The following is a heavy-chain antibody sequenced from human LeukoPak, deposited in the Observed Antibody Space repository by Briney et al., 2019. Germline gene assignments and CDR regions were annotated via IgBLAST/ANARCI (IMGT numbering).Heavy chain of an antibody. D-gene: IGHD2-8*01. CDR3: ARLAFCTNAVCFSNYYYSMDV. Sequence: GESLQISCKGSGYIFTSYWIGWVRQLPGKALEWMGITYPDDSDPKYTPSFQGQVTISADKSISTAYLQWSSLKASDTAMYYCARLAFCTNAVCFSNYYYSMDVWGRGTTVTVSS. V-gene: IGHV5-51*01. CDR2: TYPDDSDP. CDR1: GYIFTSYW. J-gene: IGHJ6*03.